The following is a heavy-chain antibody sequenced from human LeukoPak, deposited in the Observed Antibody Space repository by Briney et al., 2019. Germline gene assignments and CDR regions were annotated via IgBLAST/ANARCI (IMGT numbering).Heavy chain of an antibody. J-gene: IGHJ4*02. CDR2: ISGSSSTI. Sequence: PGGSLRLSCAASGFTFSSFSMNWVRQAPGKGLEWVSYISGSSSTIYYADSVKGRFSISRDNSKNSLSLEMNSLRTEDTAMYYCARESGKFDYWGQGTLVAVSS. V-gene: IGHV3-48*04. CDR3: ARESGKFDY. CDR1: GFTFSSFS.